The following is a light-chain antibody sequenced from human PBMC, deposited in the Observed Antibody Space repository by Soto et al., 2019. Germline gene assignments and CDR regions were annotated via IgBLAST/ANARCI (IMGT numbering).Light chain of an antibody. J-gene: IGKJ1*01. CDR1: ERISSY. CDR3: QQSYSTLRT. CDR2: AAS. Sequence: DIQMTPSPSSLSASVGDRVTITCRASERISSYLNWYQQKPGKAPNRLISAASSLQSGVPSRFSGSGSGTDFTLTISSLQPEDFATYYCQQSYSTLRTFGQGTKVEIK. V-gene: IGKV1-39*01.